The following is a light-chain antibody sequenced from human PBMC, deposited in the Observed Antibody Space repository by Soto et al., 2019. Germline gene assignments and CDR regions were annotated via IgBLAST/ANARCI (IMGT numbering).Light chain of an antibody. CDR1: SSDVGSYNL. Sequence: SALTQPASVSGSPGQSITISCTGTSSDVGSYNLVSWYQQHPGKAPKLMIYEGSKRPSGVSNRFSGSKSGNTASLTISGLQAEVEADYYCCSYAGSSTLVVFGGGTKLTVL. J-gene: IGLJ2*01. CDR2: EGS. CDR3: CSYAGSSTLVV. V-gene: IGLV2-23*01.